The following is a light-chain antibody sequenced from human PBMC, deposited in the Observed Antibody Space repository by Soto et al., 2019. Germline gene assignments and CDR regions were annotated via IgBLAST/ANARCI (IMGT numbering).Light chain of an antibody. CDR3: SSYASTTAYL. Sequence: QSALTQPASVSGSPGQWITIPCTGTSSDVGGYNYVSWYQLHPGKAPKLIIYEVSNRPSGVSNRFSGSKSGNTASLTISGLQAEDEADYYCSSYASTTAYLFGNGTKVTVL. J-gene: IGLJ1*01. CDR2: EVS. CDR1: SSDVGGYNY. V-gene: IGLV2-14*01.